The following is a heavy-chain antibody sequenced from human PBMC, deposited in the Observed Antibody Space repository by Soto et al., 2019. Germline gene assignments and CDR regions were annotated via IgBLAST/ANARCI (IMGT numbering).Heavy chain of an antibody. D-gene: IGHD5-12*01. CDR2: ISNEGEPL. J-gene: IGHJ3*02. CDR3: VQAGYSVSDSASDI. CDR1: GFIFSSCA. V-gene: IGHV3-64D*06. Sequence: GGSLRLSCSASGFIFSSCAMHRVRQAPGKGLAYLSVISNEGEPLWYADSVKGRFTISRDNSKNTLYLQMSGPRVEDTAVYYCVQAGYSVSDSASDIWGQGTMVTVSS.